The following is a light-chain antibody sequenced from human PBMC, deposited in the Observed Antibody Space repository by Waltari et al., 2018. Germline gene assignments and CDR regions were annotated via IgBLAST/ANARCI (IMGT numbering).Light chain of an antibody. V-gene: IGKV4-1*01. Sequence: DIVMTQSPDSLAVSLGERATINCKSSQSVLYSSNNKNYLAWYQKKPGQPPKLLIYWASTREAGVPDRFSGSGSGTDFTLTISSLQADDVAIYYCRQYYSIPLTFGGGTKVEIK. CDR3: RQYYSIPLT. CDR2: WAS. J-gene: IGKJ4*01. CDR1: QSVLYSSNNKNY.